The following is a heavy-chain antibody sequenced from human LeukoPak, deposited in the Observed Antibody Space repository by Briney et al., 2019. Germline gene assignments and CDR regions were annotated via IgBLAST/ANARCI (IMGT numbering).Heavy chain of an antibody. CDR1: GGTFSSYG. V-gene: IGHV1-69*04. J-gene: IGHJ5*02. CDR3: ARQRGYCSGGSCPPDNWFDP. D-gene: IGHD2-15*01. CDR2: IIPILGIA. Sequence: SVKVSCKASGGTFSSYGISWVRQAPGQGLEWMGRIIPILGIANYAQKFQGRVTITADKSTSAAYMELSNLRSEDTAVYYCARQRGYCSGGSCPPDNWFDPWDQGTLVTVSS.